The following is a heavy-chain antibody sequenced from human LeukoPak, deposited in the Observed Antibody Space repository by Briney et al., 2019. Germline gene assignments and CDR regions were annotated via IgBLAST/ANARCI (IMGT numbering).Heavy chain of an antibody. Sequence: SGRSLRLSCAASGFTFSNYAIHWVRQAPAKGLEWVAVISYDGSNKYYADSVKGRFTISRDNSKNTLYLQMNSLRAENTAVYYCARDPAWRRVNYYFDYWGQGTLVTVSS. CDR3: ARDPAWRRVNYYFDY. CDR2: ISYDGSNK. D-gene: IGHD4-23*01. J-gene: IGHJ4*02. CDR1: GFTFSNYA. V-gene: IGHV3-30*04.